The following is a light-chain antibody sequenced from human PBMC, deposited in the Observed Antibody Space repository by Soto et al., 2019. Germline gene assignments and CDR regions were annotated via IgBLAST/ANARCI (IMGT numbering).Light chain of an antibody. CDR1: QSISGW. Sequence: DIQMTQSPYTLSPSVGDRVSITCRASQSISGWLAWYQQKPGKAPKLLIYDASSLESGVPSRFSGSGSATEYSLTISRLQPDDFETFYCQQYNSYSVNAFGQGTKLEIK. CDR2: DAS. V-gene: IGKV1-5*01. J-gene: IGKJ2*01. CDR3: QQYNSYSVNA.